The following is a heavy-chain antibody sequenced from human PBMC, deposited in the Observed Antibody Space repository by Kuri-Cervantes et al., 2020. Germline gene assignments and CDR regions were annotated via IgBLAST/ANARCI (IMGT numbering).Heavy chain of an antibody. V-gene: IGHV4-61*03. D-gene: IGHD6-6*01. CDR1: GGSVSSGSYY. J-gene: IGHJ3*02. Sequence: SETLSLTCTVSGGSVSSGSYYWSWIRQPPGKGLEWIGYIYYSGGTHYNPSHKSRVTLSVDTSKNHFSLELTSVTAADTAVYYCARDLEYSSSSLLFYIWGQGTMVTVSS. CDR3: ARDLEYSSSSLLFYI. CDR2: IYYSGGT.